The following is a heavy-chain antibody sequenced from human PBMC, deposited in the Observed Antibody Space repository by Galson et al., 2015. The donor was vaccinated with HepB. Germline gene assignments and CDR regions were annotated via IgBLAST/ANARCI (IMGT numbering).Heavy chain of an antibody. CDR3: ARRTYFYDSSGLLDI. CDR1: GGTFSNFA. Sequence: SVKVSCKASGGTFSNFAISWVRQAPGQGLEWMGGIIPIFRTTNYVQKFQGRVTISADESTSTAYMELSSLRSEDTAVYYCARRTYFYDSSGLLDIWGQGTMVAVSS. CDR2: IIPIFRTT. V-gene: IGHV1-69*13. J-gene: IGHJ3*02. D-gene: IGHD3-22*01.